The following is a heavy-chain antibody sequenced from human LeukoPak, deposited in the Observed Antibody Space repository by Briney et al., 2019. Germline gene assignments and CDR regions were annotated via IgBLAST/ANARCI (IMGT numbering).Heavy chain of an antibody. CDR3: ATDPRTYSSSYYFDY. Sequence: ASVKVSCKVSGYTLTELFMHWVRQAPGKGLEWMGGFDPEDGETIYAQKFQGRVTMTEDTSTDTAYMELSSLRSEDTAVYYCATDPRTYSSSYYFDYWGQGTLVTVSS. CDR2: FDPEDGET. D-gene: IGHD6-6*01. V-gene: IGHV1-24*01. CDR1: GYTLTELF. J-gene: IGHJ4*02.